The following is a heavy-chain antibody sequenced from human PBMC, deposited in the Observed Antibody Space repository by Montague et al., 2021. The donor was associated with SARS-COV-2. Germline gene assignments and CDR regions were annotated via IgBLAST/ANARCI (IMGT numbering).Heavy chain of an antibody. V-gene: IGHV4-31*03. CDR3: ARSPEPMIILIITSLNWYFDL. CDR1: GGSISSGGYY. D-gene: IGHD3-22*01. Sequence: LSLTCTVSGGSISSGGYYWSWVRQHPGKGLEWIGYIYYSGSTYYNPSLKSRVTISVDTSKNQFSLKMSSVTAADTAVYYCARSPEPMIILIITSLNWYFDLWGRGTLVTVSS. J-gene: IGHJ2*01. CDR2: IYYSGST.